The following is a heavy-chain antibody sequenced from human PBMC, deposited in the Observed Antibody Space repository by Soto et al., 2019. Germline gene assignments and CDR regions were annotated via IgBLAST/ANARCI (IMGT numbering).Heavy chain of an antibody. J-gene: IGHJ6*02. CDR1: RGSFGGYS. CDR3: ARKQRPGYYYYYGMDV. V-gene: IGHV4-34*01. D-gene: IGHD6-25*01. CDR2: INQSGNT. Sequence: SETLSLTCAVYRGSFGGYSWSWIRQSSGKGLEWIGEINQSGNTNYNPSLKSRVTISIDTSKNQFSLKLSSVTAADTAMYYCARKQRPGYYYYYGMDVWGQGTTVTVSS.